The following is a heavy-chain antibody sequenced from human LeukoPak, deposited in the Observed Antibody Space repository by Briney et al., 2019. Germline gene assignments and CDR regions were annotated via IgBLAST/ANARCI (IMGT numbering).Heavy chain of an antibody. CDR1: GGTFSSYA. V-gene: IGHV1-69*05. CDR3: GYDSSGYYNYYYYYMDV. CDR2: IIPIFGTA. Sequence: SVKVSCKASGGTFSSYAISWVRQAPGQGLEWMGRIIPIFGTANYAQKFQGRVTITTDESTSTAYMELSSLRSEDTAVYYCGYDSSGYYNYYYYYMDVWGKGTTVTVSS. D-gene: IGHD3-22*01. J-gene: IGHJ6*03.